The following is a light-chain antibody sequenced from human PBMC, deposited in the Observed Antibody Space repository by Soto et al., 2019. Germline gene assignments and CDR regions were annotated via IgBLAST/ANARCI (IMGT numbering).Light chain of an antibody. CDR2: DVT. CDR1: SSDLGAYNY. V-gene: IGLV2-11*01. CDR3: CSYAGAYTWV. Sequence: QSALTQPRSVSGSPGQSGTISCTGTSSDLGAYNYVSWYQHHPGKAPKLMIYDVTKRPSGVPDRFSGSKSGNTASLTISGLQAEDEADYSCCSYAGAYTWVFGGGTKVTVL. J-gene: IGLJ2*01.